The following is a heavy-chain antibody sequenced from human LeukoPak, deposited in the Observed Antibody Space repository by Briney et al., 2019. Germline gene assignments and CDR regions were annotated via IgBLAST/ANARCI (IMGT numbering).Heavy chain of an antibody. J-gene: IGHJ2*01. D-gene: IGHD6-13*01. CDR3: AKGGAAADNYWYFDL. CDR2: ISWNSGNI. V-gene: IGHV3-9*01. CDR1: GFTFDDYA. Sequence: GGSLRLSCSASGFTFDDYAMHWVRQAPGKGLEWVSGISWNSGNITYGDSVKDRFTISRDNAKNSLYLQMNSLRTEDTALYYCAKGGAAADNYWYFDLWGRGTLVTVSS.